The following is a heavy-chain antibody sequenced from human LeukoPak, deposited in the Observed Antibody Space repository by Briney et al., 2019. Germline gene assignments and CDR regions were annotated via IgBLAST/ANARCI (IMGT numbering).Heavy chain of an antibody. V-gene: IGHV3-23*01. CDR2: LSGSDDRP. CDR1: GFTFISYV. J-gene: IGHJ4*02. CDR3: AKEITSSWSPYYFDY. D-gene: IGHD6-13*01. Sequence: GGSLRLSCAASGFTFISYVMSWVRQAPGKGLGWVTGLSGSDDRPYYGDSVKGRFTISRDNSRNMLFLQMNSLRAEDTAVYYCAKEITSSWSPYYFDYWGQGTLVTVSS.